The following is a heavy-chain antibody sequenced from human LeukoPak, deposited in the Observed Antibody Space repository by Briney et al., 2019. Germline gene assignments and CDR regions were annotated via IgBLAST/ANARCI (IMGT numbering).Heavy chain of an antibody. CDR1: GFTFSSYW. Sequence: GGSLRLSCAASGFTFSSYWMHWVRHAPGKGLVWVSRINSDGSTTIYADSVKGRFTISRDNAKNTLYLRMNSLRSEDTAVYYCAREVAVAGNGDDYWGQGTLVTVSS. V-gene: IGHV3-74*01. J-gene: IGHJ4*02. D-gene: IGHD6-19*01. CDR2: INSDGSTT. CDR3: AREVAVAGNGDDY.